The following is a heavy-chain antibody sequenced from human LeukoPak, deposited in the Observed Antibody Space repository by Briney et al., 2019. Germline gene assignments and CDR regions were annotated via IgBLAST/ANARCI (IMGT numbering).Heavy chain of an antibody. V-gene: IGHV4-59*01. D-gene: IGHD1-26*01. CDR2: IYYSGST. Sequence: SETLSLTCTVSGGSISSYYWRWIRQPPGKGLEWIGYIYYSGSTNYNPSLKSRVTISVDTSKNQFSLKLSSVTAADTAVYYCARDRELLDFDYWGQGTLVTVSS. J-gene: IGHJ4*02. CDR1: GGSISSYY. CDR3: ARDRELLDFDY.